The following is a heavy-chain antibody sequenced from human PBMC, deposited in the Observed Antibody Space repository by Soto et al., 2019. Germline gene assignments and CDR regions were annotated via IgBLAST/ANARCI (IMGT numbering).Heavy chain of an antibody. V-gene: IGHV3-7*01. D-gene: IGHD2-15*01. J-gene: IGHJ6*03. CDR3: ARDDVYCSGCGCYGVPMDV. CDR2: IKQDGSEK. CDR1: GFTFSSYW. Sequence: PGGSLRLSCAASGFTFSSYWMSWVRQAPGKGLEWVANIKQDGSEKYYVDSVKGRFTISRDNAKNSLYLQMNSLRAEDTAVYYCARDDVYCSGCGCYGVPMDVWGKGTTVTVSS.